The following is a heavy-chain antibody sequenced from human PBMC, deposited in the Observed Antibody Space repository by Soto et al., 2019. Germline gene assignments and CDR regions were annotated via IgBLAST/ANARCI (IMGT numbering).Heavy chain of an antibody. CDR1: GGSFSGYY. J-gene: IGHJ6*02. CDR2: INHSGST. CDR3: ARGAGSPTYYYNMDV. Sequence: PSETLSLTCAVYGGSFSGYYWSWIRQPPGKGLEWIGEINHSGSTNYNPSLKSRVTISVDTSRNQFSLKLSSVTAADTAVYYCARGAGSPTYYYNMDVWGQGTTVTVSS. V-gene: IGHV4-34*01. D-gene: IGHD2-15*01.